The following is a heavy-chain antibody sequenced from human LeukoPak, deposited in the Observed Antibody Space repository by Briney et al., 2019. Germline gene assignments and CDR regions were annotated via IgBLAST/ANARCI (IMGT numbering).Heavy chain of an antibody. J-gene: IGHJ4*02. Sequence: QTGGSLRLSCAASGFTFSNYAMSWVRQAPGKGLEWVSSISYTGFTTYYADSVKGRFTISRDTSKSTLYLQMNGLRADDTAVYWCGRGRGGYTYGYQIDYWGQGTLVTVSS. V-gene: IGHV3-23*01. CDR2: ISYTGFTT. D-gene: IGHD5-12*01. CDR3: GRGRGGYTYGYQIDY. CDR1: GFTFSNYA.